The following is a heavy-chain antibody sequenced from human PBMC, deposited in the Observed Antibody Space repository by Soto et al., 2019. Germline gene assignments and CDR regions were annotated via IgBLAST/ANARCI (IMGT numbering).Heavy chain of an antibody. CDR2: IYWDDDK. Sequence: QITLKESGPSLVKPTQTLTLTCTFSGFSLSTGGVGVGWIRQPPGKALEWLALIYWDDDKRYSPSLRSRLTVTKDTSKTQVVLTMTNMDTVDTATYYCAHSRCGGDCLQSCSSHYYYGMDVWGQGTTVTVSS. CDR3: AHSRCGGDCLQSCSSHYYYGMDV. V-gene: IGHV2-5*02. CDR1: GFSLSTGGVG. J-gene: IGHJ6*02. D-gene: IGHD2-21*02.